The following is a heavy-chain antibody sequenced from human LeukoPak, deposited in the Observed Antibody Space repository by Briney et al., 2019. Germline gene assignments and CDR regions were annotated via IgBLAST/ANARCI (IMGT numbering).Heavy chain of an antibody. D-gene: IGHD3-22*01. CDR2: IIPIFGTA. J-gene: IGHJ4*02. V-gene: IGHV1-69*06. CDR3: ARDVDYYDSSGYYFY. Sequence: GSSVKVSCKASGGTFSSYAISWVRQAPGQGLEWMGGIIPIFGTANYAQKFQGRVTITADKSTSTAYMELSSLRSEDTAVYYCARDVDYYDSSGYYFYWGQGTLVTVSS. CDR1: GGTFSSYA.